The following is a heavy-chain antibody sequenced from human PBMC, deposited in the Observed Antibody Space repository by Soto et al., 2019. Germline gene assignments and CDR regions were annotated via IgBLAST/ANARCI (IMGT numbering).Heavy chain of an antibody. CDR2: IIPIFGTA. J-gene: IGHJ5*02. V-gene: IGHV1-69*13. Sequence: ASVKVSCKASGGTFSSYAISWVRQAPGQGLEWMGGIIPIFGTANYAQKFQGRVTITADESTSTAYMELSSLRSEDTAVYYCATPRVYYDFWSGYYIRHWFDPWGQGTLVTVSS. CDR1: GGTFSSYA. D-gene: IGHD3-3*01. CDR3: ATPRVYYDFWSGYYIRHWFDP.